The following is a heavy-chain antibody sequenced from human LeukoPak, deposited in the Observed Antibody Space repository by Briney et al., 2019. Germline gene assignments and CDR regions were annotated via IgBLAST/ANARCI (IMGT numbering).Heavy chain of an antibody. Sequence: ASVKVSCKASGYTFTGYYMHWVRQAPGQGLEWMGWINPNSGGTNYAQKFQGWVTMTRDTAISTAYMCLSRLRSDDPAVYYWARASSYSSGWYEPGYWGQGTLVTVSS. J-gene: IGHJ4*02. CDR1: GYTFTGYY. CDR2: INPNSGGT. CDR3: ARASSYSSGWYEPGY. D-gene: IGHD6-19*01. V-gene: IGHV1-2*04.